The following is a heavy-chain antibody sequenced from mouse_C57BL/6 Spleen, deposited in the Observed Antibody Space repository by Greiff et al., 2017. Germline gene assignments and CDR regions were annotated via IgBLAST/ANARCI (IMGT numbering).Heavy chain of an antibody. CDR3: ARKGTGTLDY. CDR1: GYAFSSSW. D-gene: IGHD4-1*01. J-gene: IGHJ2*01. Sequence: QVQLQQSGPELVKPGASVKISCKASGYAFSSSWMNWVKQRPGKGLEWIGRIYPGDGDTNYNGKFKGKATLTADNSSSTAYMRLSSLTSEDSAVYFCARKGTGTLDYWGRGATLTVSS. CDR2: IYPGDGDT. V-gene: IGHV1-82*01.